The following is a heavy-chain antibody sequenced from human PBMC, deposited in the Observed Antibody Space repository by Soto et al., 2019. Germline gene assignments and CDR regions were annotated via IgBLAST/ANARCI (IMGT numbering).Heavy chain of an antibody. J-gene: IGHJ4*02. V-gene: IGHV4-4*07. CDR2: IYTTGAT. Sequence: QVQLQESGPGLVKPSETLSLTCSVSGDSISRKYWSWLRQPAGGGLEWSGRIYTTGATNYNSSLKSRVSMSVDTSKNQFSLRLTSVTAADTAVYFCPMTVIAPSPYLDHWGQGLLVTVSS. CDR1: GDSISRKY. CDR3: PMTVIAPSPYLDH. D-gene: IGHD4-17*01.